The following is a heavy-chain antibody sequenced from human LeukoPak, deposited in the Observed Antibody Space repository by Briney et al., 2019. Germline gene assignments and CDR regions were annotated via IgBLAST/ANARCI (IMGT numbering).Heavy chain of an antibody. D-gene: IGHD2-15*01. V-gene: IGHV3-33*01. Sequence: GTSLRLSCAASGFIFSSYAMHWVRQAPGTGLEWVAVIWSDGSRQYYLDSVKGRFTISRDNSKNTLYLQMHSLRAEDTAVYSCARGVAQNGNPNYFDPWGRGTLVTVSS. CDR1: GFIFSSYA. CDR2: IWSDGSRQ. J-gene: IGHJ5*02. CDR3: ARGVAQNGNPNYFDP.